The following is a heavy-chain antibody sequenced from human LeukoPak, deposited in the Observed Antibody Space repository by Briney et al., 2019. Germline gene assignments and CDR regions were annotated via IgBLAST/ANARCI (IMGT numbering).Heavy chain of an antibody. CDR2: IHQSGNT. V-gene: IGHV4-38-2*02. CDR1: GSSISGGYS. CDR3: ARDSWPEVVRFDF. Sequence: SETLSLTCSVSGSSISGGYSWGWVRQPPGKGLEWIGSIHQSGNTYFNPSLRSRVTVSVDTSKNQFSLKLSSVTAADTAVYYCARDSWPEVVRFDFWGQGTLVTVSS. D-gene: IGHD1-14*01. J-gene: IGHJ4*02.